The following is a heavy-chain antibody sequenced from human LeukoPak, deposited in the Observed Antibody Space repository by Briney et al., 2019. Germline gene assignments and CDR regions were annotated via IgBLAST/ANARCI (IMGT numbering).Heavy chain of an antibody. CDR3: ARQGGSYYPFYYYYYMDV. D-gene: IGHD1-26*01. V-gene: IGHV3-48*03. CDR1: GFTFSSYE. Sequence: GGSLRLSCAASGFTFSSYEMNWVRQAPGKGLEWVSYISSSGSTIYYADSVKGRFTISRDSAKNSLYLQMNSLRAEDTAVYYCARQGGSYYPFYYYYYMDVWGRGTTVTISS. J-gene: IGHJ6*03. CDR2: ISSSGSTI.